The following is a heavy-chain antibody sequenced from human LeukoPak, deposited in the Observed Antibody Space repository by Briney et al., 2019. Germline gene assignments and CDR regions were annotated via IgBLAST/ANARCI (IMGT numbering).Heavy chain of an antibody. J-gene: IGHJ6*03. V-gene: IGHV1-69*05. CDR1: GGTFRNYA. D-gene: IGHD6-25*01. CDR3: AREAAGSSSYYYQHMDV. CDR2: GIPTFGTS. Sequence: ASVKVSCKASGGTFRNYAITWVRQAPGQGLEWMGRGIPTFGTSDYSQKLHGRVTITMDDSAATADMELSRLRSDDTAVYYCAREAAGSSSYYYQHMDVWGQGTTITVSS.